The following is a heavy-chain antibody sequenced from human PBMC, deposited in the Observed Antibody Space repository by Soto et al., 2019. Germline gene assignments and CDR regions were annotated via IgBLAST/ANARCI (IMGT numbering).Heavy chain of an antibody. V-gene: IGHV4-34*01. CDR3: ARGRKNYGSDHLRLSTFDY. D-gene: IGHD3-10*01. Sequence: PSETLSLTCAVYGGSFSGYYWSWLRQPPGKGLEWIGEINRSGSTKYNPSLKSRLSMSIDTSKNQFSLNLKSVTAADTAVYFCARGRKNYGSDHLRLSTFDYWGQGALVTVSS. CDR1: GGSFSGYY. J-gene: IGHJ4*02. CDR2: INRSGST.